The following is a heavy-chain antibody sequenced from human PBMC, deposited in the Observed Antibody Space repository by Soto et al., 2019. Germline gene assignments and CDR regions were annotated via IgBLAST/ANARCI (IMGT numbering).Heavy chain of an antibody. V-gene: IGHV1-18*01. D-gene: IGHD2-21*01. CDR2: ISAYNGNT. CDR1: GYTFTSYG. Sequence: QVQLVQSGAEVKKPGASVKVSCKASGYTFTSYGISWVRQAPGQVLAWMGWISAYNGNTNYAQKLQGRVTMTTDTSTSTAYMELRSLRSDDTAVYYCARCGGDCQYYYYYYMDVWGKGTTVTVSS. J-gene: IGHJ6*03. CDR3: ARCGGDCQYYYYYYMDV.